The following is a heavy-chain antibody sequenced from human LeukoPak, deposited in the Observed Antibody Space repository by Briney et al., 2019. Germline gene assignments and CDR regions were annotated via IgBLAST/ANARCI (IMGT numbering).Heavy chain of an antibody. Sequence: GGSLRLSCAASGFAFSNFAMSWVRQAPGKGLEWVSAMSGSGYYTYYVESVKGRFTISKDNSKNTLYLHMNSLRDDDAAVYYCAKMEGHRHYDYCMDVWGRGTTVTVSS. J-gene: IGHJ6*03. D-gene: IGHD3-3*01. CDR1: GFAFSNFA. CDR3: AKMEGHRHYDYCMDV. CDR2: MSGSGYYT. V-gene: IGHV3-23*01.